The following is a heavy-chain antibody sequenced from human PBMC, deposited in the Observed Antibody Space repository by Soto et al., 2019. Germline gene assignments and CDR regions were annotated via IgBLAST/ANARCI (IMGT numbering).Heavy chain of an antibody. CDR1: GESFNGYY. D-gene: IGHD6-13*01. CDR2: IHHSGST. CDR3: ARGKRGSSWYRGEEKYYYYGVDV. V-gene: IGHV4-34*01. Sequence: QVQLQQWGAGLLKPSETLSLTCTAYGESFNGYYWSWIRQPPGKGLEWIGEIHHSGSTNYNPSLKSRVTFSIDTSKRQFSLKVRSVTAADTAVYYCARGKRGSSWYRGEEKYYYYGVDVWGQGTPVTVSS. J-gene: IGHJ6*02.